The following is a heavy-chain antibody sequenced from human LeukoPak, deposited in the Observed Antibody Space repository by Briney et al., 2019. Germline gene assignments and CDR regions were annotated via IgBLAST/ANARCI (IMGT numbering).Heavy chain of an antibody. CDR1: GASINSYL. CDR2: ISYDGKT. J-gene: IGHJ4*02. D-gene: IGHD3-22*01. V-gene: IGHV4-59*01. Sequence: PSETLSLTCNVSGASINSYLGNWIRQPPGKGLEWIGYISYDGKTKYNPSLKSRLTLSVETSKNQCSLDLNSVTAADTARYYCTMGYYDPFYCWGEGSLVTVTS. CDR3: TMGYYDPFYC.